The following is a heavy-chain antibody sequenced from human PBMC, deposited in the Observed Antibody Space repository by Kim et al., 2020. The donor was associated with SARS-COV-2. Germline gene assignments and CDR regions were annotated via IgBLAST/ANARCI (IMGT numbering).Heavy chain of an antibody. CDR2: ISYDGSNK. Sequence: GGSLRLSCAASGFTFSSYGMHWVRQAPGKGLEWVAVISYDGSNKYYADSVKGRFTISRDNSKNTLYLQMNSLRAEDTAVYYCAKDQENSYGHYYYYGMDVWGQGTTVTVSS. V-gene: IGHV3-30*18. CDR1: GFTFSSYG. J-gene: IGHJ6*02. D-gene: IGHD5-18*01. CDR3: AKDQENSYGHYYYYGMDV.